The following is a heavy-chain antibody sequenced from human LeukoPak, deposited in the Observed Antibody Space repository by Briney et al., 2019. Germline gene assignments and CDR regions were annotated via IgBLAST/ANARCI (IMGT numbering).Heavy chain of an antibody. CDR2: IASGGVPNR. J-gene: IGHJ6*02. CDR3: ARIGTTTRGPAGLDV. Sequence: PGGSLRLSRAASGFTFFSDVMNWGPHAPRERRERVSYIASGGVPNRFYPNSVKGRFTISRDNAKNSLYLHMNSLRAEDTGVYYCARIGTTTRGPAGLDVWGQGTTVTVS. V-gene: IGHV3-48*03. CDR1: GFTFFSDV. D-gene: IGHD2/OR15-2a*01.